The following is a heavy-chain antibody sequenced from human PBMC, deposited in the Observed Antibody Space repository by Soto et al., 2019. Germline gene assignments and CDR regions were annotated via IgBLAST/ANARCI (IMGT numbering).Heavy chain of an antibody. CDR1: GGSFSGYY. D-gene: IGHD3-9*01. CDR2: INHSGST. J-gene: IGHJ4*02. Sequence: QVQLQQWGAGLLKPSETLSLTCAVYGGSFSGYYWSWIRQPPGKGLEWIGEINHSGSTNYNPSLKSRVTISVDTSKNQFSLKLSSVTAADTAVYYCARGGSGHNYDIHSTYFDYWGQGTLVTVSS. V-gene: IGHV4-34*01. CDR3: ARGGSGHNYDIHSTYFDY.